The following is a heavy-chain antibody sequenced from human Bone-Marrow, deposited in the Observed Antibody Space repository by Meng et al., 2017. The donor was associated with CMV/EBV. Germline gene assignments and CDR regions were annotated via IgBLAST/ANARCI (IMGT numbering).Heavy chain of an antibody. J-gene: IGHJ6*02. Sequence: GGTLRLSCAASGFTLCSYWMHWVRQAPGKGLVWVSRINSDGSSTSYADSVKGRFTISRDNAKNTLYLQMNSLRAEDTAVYYCASTSLNWNYQNYYYYGMDVWGQGPTVPVSS. D-gene: IGHD1-7*01. V-gene: IGHV3-74*01. CDR2: INSDGSST. CDR3: ASTSLNWNYQNYYYYGMDV. CDR1: GFTLCSYW.